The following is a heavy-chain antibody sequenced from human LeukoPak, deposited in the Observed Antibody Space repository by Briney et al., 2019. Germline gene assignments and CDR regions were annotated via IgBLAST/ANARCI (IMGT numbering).Heavy chain of an antibody. CDR3: ASGSGSYRTPYYYMDV. CDR2: ISGSGANT. CDR1: GFTFSSCA. J-gene: IGHJ6*03. V-gene: IGHV3-23*01. Sequence: GGSLRLSCAASGFTFSSCAMNWVRQAPGKGLEWVSTISGSGANTYYADSVKGRFTISRDNSKNTLYLQMNSLRAEDTAVYYCASGSGSYRTPYYYMDVWGTGTTVTVSS. D-gene: IGHD3-10*01.